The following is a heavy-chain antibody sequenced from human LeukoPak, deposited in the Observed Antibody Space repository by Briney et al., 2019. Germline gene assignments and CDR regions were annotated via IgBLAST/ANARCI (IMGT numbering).Heavy chain of an antibody. V-gene: IGHV1-24*01. D-gene: IGHD1-1*01. CDR2: FDPGDAET. CDR1: GYTLTELS. Sequence: ASVKVSCKVSGYTLTELSMHWVRQAPGKGLEWMGNFDPGDAETIYAQKFQGRLTMTEDRSTDTAYMELSSLRSEDTAVYYCATGKRSNGAFDIWGQGTLVTVSS. CDR3: ATGKRSNGAFDI. J-gene: IGHJ3*02.